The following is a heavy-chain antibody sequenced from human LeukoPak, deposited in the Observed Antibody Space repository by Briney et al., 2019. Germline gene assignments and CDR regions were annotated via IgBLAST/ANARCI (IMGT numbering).Heavy chain of an antibody. Sequence: PSETLSPTCSVSSDSISTYDWSWIRQPAGKGLEWLGQIFTSGSATYNSSLKSRLTMSVDKSKNQVSLKLISVTAADTATYYCARHSPSGWYFFDFWGRGTLVTVSS. J-gene: IGHJ4*02. D-gene: IGHD6-19*01. V-gene: IGHV4-4*07. CDR3: ARHSPSGWYFFDF. CDR1: SDSISTYD. CDR2: IFTSGSA.